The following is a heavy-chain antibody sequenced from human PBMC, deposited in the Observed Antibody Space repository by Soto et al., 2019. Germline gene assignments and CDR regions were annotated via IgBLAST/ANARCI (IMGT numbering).Heavy chain of an antibody. D-gene: IGHD6-13*01. V-gene: IGHV4-34*01. J-gene: IGHJ4*02. CDR1: GGSFSGYY. CDR3: ASKVAEAGRSPYYFDY. CDR2: INHSGST. Sequence: SETLSLTCAVYGGSFSGYYWSWIRQPPGKGLEWIGEINHSGSTNYNPSLKSRVTISVDTSKNQFSLKLSSVTAADTAVYYCASKVAEAGRSPYYFDYWGQGSRVTVSP.